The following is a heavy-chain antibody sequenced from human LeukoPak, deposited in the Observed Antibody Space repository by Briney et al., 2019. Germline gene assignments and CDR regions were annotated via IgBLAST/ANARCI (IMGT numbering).Heavy chain of an antibody. CDR1: GFTLSRYS. J-gene: IGHJ3*02. CDR2: INSAGHTI. V-gene: IGHV3-48*01. D-gene: IGHD6-19*01. Sequence: GGSLRLSCAASGFTLSRYSMNWVRQVPGKGLEWAAYINSAGHTICYADSVKGRFSISRDSTKNTLFLQMSSLRVEDTAVYFCARDSLAVSDGLDIWGQGTMVIVSS. CDR3: ARDSLAVSDGLDI.